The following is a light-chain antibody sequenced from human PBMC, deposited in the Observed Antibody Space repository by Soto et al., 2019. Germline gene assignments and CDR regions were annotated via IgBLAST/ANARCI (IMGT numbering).Light chain of an antibody. CDR3: QQSYSITIT. V-gene: IGKV1-39*01. Sequence: EIHFTHWTCTLWGSVGDRVIIAVLSSQPISSWLAWYQQKPGKAPKLLIYAASSLQSGVPSRFSGSGSGTDFTLTISSLQPEDFATYHCQQSYSITITFGQRTRLEI. CDR2: AAS. J-gene: IGKJ5*01. CDR1: QPISSW.